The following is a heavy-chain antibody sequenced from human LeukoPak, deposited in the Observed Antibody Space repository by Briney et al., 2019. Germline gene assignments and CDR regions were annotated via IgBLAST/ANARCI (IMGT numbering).Heavy chain of an antibody. CDR2: LSNNGSNI. Sequence: GGSLRLSCAVSGFTFSDHYMTWIRQAPGKGLVYISYLSNNGSNISYADSVKGRFSISRDNAKNSLYLQMNRLRAEDTALYYGATVDWGPDYWGQGTLVTVSS. CDR1: GFTFSDHY. CDR3: ATVDWGPDY. V-gene: IGHV3-11*01. D-gene: IGHD3-9*01. J-gene: IGHJ4*02.